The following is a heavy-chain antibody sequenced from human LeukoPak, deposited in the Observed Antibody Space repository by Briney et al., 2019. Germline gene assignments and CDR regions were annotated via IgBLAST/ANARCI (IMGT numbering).Heavy chain of an antibody. D-gene: IGHD6-19*01. CDR3: AKDWAVAGTNYFDY. Sequence: GGSLRLSCAASGFTFSSYAMNWVRQAPGKGLEWVPGISGSGGSTYYADSVKGRFTISRDNSKNTLYLQMNSLRAEDTAIYYCAKDWAVAGTNYFDYWGQGTLVTVSS. V-gene: IGHV3-23*01. CDR2: ISGSGGST. J-gene: IGHJ4*02. CDR1: GFTFSSYA.